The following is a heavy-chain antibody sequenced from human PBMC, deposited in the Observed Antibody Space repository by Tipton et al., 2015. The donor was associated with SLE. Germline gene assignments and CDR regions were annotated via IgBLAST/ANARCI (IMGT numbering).Heavy chain of an antibody. J-gene: IGHJ6*02. D-gene: IGHD1-26*01. CDR3: AGAGRWDGSGMGV. CDR2: FDTSGTT. V-gene: IGHV4-4*07. CDR1: DGSIRDYY. Sequence: TLSLTCTVSDGSIRDYYWTWIRQPAGKGLEWIGRFDTSGTTKFNPSLKSRITMSIDTTKNQFLLKVRSVTAADTAVYYCAGAGRWDGSGMGVWGQGTTATVSS.